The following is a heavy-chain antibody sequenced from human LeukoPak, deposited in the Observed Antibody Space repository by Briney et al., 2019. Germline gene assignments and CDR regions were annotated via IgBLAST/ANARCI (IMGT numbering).Heavy chain of an antibody. CDR1: GGTFSSYA. J-gene: IGHJ4*02. CDR3: ARLDEIAVAGKGGFDY. CDR2: IIPILGIA. V-gene: IGHV1-69*04. Sequence: ASVKVSCKASGGTFSSYAISWVRQAPGQGLEWMGRIIPILGIANYAQKFQGRVTITADKSTSTAYMELSSLRSEDTAVYYCARLDEIAVAGKGGFDYWGQGTLVTVSS. D-gene: IGHD6-19*01.